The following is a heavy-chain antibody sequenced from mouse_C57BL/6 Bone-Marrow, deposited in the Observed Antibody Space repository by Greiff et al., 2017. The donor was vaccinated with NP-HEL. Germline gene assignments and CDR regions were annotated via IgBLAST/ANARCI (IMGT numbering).Heavy chain of an antibody. CDR2: IYPGGGYT. V-gene: IGHV1-63*01. CDR1: GYTFTNYW. D-gene: IGHD2-2*01. Sequence: VKLQQSGAELVRPGTSVKMSCKASGYTFTNYWIGWAKQRPGHGLEWIGDIYPGGGYTNYNEKFKGKATLTADKSSSTAYMQFSSLTSEDSAIYYCAREGSYGYDSYYFDYGGQGTTLTVSS. CDR3: AREGSYGYDSYYFDY. J-gene: IGHJ2*01.